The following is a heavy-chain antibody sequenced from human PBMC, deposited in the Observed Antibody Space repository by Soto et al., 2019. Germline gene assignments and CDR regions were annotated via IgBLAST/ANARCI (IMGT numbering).Heavy chain of an antibody. CDR2: IYASENT. Sequence: SETLSLTCTVSGGSISSNSYSWGWIRQSPGKGLEWIATIYASENTYYNPSLQGRVTMTVDTSTTTAFMELTSLTSDDRAVYYCAKNGQPPYYYYGMDVWGQGTTVTVSS. CDR3: AKNGQPPYYYYGMDV. D-gene: IGHD2-8*01. J-gene: IGHJ6*02. CDR1: GGSISSNSYS. V-gene: IGHV4-39*01.